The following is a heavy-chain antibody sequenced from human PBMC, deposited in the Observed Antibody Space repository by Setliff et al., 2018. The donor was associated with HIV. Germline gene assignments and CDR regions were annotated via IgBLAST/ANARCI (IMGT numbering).Heavy chain of an antibody. CDR2: ISSSGNTI. CDR3: ARLSPPDDYGDLGGVDY. CDR1: GFTVSDNY. Sequence: GGSLRLSCAASGFTVSDNYMSWVRQTPGKGLDWVSYISSSGNTIYYDYADSVKGRFTVSRDKAKNSLFLQMNSLRAEDTGLYYCARLSPPDDYGDLGGVDYWGQGTLVTVSS. D-gene: IGHD4-17*01. V-gene: IGHV3-11*04. J-gene: IGHJ4*02.